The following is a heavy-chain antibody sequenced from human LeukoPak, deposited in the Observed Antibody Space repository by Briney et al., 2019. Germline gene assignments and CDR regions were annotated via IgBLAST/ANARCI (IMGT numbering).Heavy chain of an antibody. CDR3: ARDPIVGDTGGGDY. CDR2: ISTSSSYI. Sequence: GGSLRLSCAASGFTFSSYTMHWVRQAPGKGLEWVSCISTSSSYIYYADSVKGRFTISRDNAKNSLYLQMNSLRVDDTAIYYCARDPIVGDTGGGDYWGQGTLVTVSS. V-gene: IGHV3-21*01. CDR1: GFTFSSYT. J-gene: IGHJ4*02. D-gene: IGHD1-26*01.